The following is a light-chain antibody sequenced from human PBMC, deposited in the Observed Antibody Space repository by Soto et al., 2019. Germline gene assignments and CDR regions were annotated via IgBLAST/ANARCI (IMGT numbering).Light chain of an antibody. J-gene: IGKJ4*01. Sequence: EIVLTQSPATLSLSPGERATLSCRASQSVSSYLAWYQQKPGQAPRLLIYDASNRATGIPARFSGSGSGTDFTLTISSLEPEDFAVYYCQQHSNWLRGTCGGGTKVDIK. CDR1: QSVSSY. CDR2: DAS. V-gene: IGKV3-11*01. CDR3: QQHSNWLRGT.